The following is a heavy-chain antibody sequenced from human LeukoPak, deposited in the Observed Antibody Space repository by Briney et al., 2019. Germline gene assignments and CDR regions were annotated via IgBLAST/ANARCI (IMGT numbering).Heavy chain of an antibody. J-gene: IGHJ3*02. CDR3: ASQVVTLGPDAFDI. CDR1: GGSFSDYY. D-gene: IGHD4-23*01. V-gene: IGHV4-34*01. CDR2: INHSGST. Sequence: PSETLSLTCAVYGGSFSDYYWSWTRQPPGKGLEWIGEINHSGSTNYNPSLKSRVTISVDTSKNQFSLKLSSVTAADTAVYYCASQVVTLGPDAFDIWGQGTMVTVSS.